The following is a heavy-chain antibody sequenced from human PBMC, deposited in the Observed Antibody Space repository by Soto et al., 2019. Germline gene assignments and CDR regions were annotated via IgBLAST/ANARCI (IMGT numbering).Heavy chain of an antibody. CDR3: ARDETYYDFWSGHRSEAFDI. CDR2: IKQDGSEK. V-gene: IGHV3-7*01. CDR1: GFTFSSYW. J-gene: IGHJ3*02. Sequence: GGSLRLSCAASGFTFSSYWMSWVRQAPGKGLEWVANIKQDGSEKYYVDSVKGRFTISRDNAKNSLYLQMNSLRAEDTAVYYCARDETYYDFWSGHRSEAFDIWGQGAMVTVSS. D-gene: IGHD3-3*01.